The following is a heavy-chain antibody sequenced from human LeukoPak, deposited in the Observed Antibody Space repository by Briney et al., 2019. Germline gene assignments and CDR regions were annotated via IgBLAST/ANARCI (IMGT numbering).Heavy chain of an antibody. CDR1: GFTFSSYW. V-gene: IGHV3-74*01. Sequence: PGGSLRLSCAASGFTFSSYWMHWVRQAPGKGLVWVSHINTDGSNTRYADSVKGRFTISRDNAKNTLYPQMNSLRAEDTAVYYCTRASSLANWGQGTLVTVSS. CDR2: INTDGSNT. CDR3: TRASSLAN. J-gene: IGHJ4*02.